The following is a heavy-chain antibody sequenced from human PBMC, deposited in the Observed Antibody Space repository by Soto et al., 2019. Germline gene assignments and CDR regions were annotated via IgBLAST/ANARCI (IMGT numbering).Heavy chain of an antibody. D-gene: IGHD5-12*01. CDR2: ISGSGGTT. Sequence: PGGSLRLSCAASGYSFSGYAMSRVRQAPGKGLEWVSAISGSGGTTYYADSVKGRFTISRDSSKNTLYLQMNSLRAEDAAIYYCKKAQRGYSGAAFDYWGQGTLVTVSS. V-gene: IGHV3-23*01. J-gene: IGHJ4*02. CDR1: GYSFSGYA. CDR3: KKAQRGYSGAAFDY.